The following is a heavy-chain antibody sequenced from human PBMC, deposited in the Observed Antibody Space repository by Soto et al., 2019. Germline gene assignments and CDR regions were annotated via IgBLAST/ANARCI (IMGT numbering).Heavy chain of an antibody. CDR1: GFTFSYYW. D-gene: IGHD1-26*01. V-gene: IGHV3-74*01. Sequence: EVQLVESGGGLVQPGESLRLSCAASGFTFSYYWMHWVRQAPGKGPVWVSRIHSDGSSTTYADSVKGRFSISRDNARNTVYQQMNSLRAEDTAVYYCARGDRGAFDLWGQGTVLTVSS. CDR3: ARGDRGAFDL. CDR2: IHSDGSST. J-gene: IGHJ3*01.